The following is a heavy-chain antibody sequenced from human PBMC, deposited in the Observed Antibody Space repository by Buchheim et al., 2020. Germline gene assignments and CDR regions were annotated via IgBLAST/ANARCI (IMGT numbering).Heavy chain of an antibody. CDR2: IDYSGRNT. CDR3: AKDGAA. CDR1: GFTFTKYA. Sequence: EVQLLESGGGLVQPGGSLRLSCAASGFTFTKYAMNWVRQAPGKGLEWVSSIDYSGRNTYYTDSVRGRFIISRDNSNNMLSLQMNSLRAEDTAVYYCAKDGAAWGQGTT. J-gene: IGHJ6*01. V-gene: IGHV3-23*01. D-gene: IGHD3-16*01.